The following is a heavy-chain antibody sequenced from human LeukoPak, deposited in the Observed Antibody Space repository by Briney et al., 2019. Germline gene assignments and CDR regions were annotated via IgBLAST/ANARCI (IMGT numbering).Heavy chain of an antibody. CDR2: IIPIFGTA. Sequence: GASVKVSCKASGGTFSSYAISWVRQAPGQGLEWMGGIIPIFGTANYAQKFQGRVTITADESTSTAYMELSSLRSEDTAVYYCASKGPYAYGGNSLDAFDIWGQGTMVTVSS. CDR1: GGTFSSYA. J-gene: IGHJ3*02. D-gene: IGHD4-23*01. V-gene: IGHV1-69*13. CDR3: ASKGPYAYGGNSLDAFDI.